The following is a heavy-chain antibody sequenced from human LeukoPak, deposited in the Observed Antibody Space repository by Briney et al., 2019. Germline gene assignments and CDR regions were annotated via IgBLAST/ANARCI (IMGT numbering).Heavy chain of an antibody. CDR3: ASSWTERTSNWFDP. D-gene: IGHD1-1*01. CDR2: IYYSGST. J-gene: IGHJ5*02. Sequence: SETLSLTCTVSGYSISSGYYWSWIRQPPGKGLEWIGYIYYSGSTNYNPSLKSRVTISVDTSKNQFSLKLSSVTAADTAVYYCASSWTERTSNWFDPWGQGTLVTVSS. V-gene: IGHV4-61*01. CDR1: GYSISSGYY.